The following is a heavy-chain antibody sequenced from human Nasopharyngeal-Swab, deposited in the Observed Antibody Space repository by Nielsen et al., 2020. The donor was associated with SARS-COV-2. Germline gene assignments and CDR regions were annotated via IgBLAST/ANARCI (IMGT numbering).Heavy chain of an antibody. J-gene: IGHJ4*02. CDR3: ARLKRGAIDY. CDR1: GLGFSNYE. V-gene: IGHV3-48*03. CDR2: ISTTTATI. Sequence: GESLKISCAASGLGFSNYEMNWVRQAPGKGLEWISYISTTTATIYYADSVKGRFTISRDNAKNSLKLQMNSLRAEDTAVYYCARLKRGAIDYWGQGTLVTVSS. D-gene: IGHD1-26*01.